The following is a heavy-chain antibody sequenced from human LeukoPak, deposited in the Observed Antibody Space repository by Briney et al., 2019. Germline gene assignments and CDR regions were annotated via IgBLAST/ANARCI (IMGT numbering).Heavy chain of an antibody. Sequence: SETLSLTCAVYGGSFSGYYWSWIRQPPGKGLEWIGEINHSGSTNYNPSLKSRVTISVDTSKNQFSLKLSSVTAADTAVYYCARGRRRNWFDPWGQGTLVTVSS. V-gene: IGHV4-34*01. J-gene: IGHJ5*02. CDR2: INHSGST. CDR3: ARGRRRNWFDP. CDR1: GGSFSGYY.